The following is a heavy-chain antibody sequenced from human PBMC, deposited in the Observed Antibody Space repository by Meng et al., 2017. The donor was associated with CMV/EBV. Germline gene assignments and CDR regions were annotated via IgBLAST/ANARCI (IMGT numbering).Heavy chain of an antibody. Sequence: LRLSCAVYGGSFSGYYWSWIRQPPGKGLEWIGEINHSGSTNYNPSLKSRVTISVDTTKNQFSLKLSSVTAADTAVYYCARVLGQLDPWGQGTLVIVSS. J-gene: IGHJ5*02. V-gene: IGHV4-34*01. D-gene: IGHD2-15*01. CDR2: INHSGST. CDR1: GGSFSGYY. CDR3: ARVLGQLDP.